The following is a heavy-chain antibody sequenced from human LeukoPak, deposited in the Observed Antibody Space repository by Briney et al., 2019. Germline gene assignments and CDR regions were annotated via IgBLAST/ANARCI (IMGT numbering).Heavy chain of an antibody. J-gene: IGHJ4*02. Sequence: GGSLRLSCAASGFTFSSYSMNWVRQAPGKGLEWVSYISSSSSTIYYADSVKGRFTISRDNAKNSLYLQMNSLRAEDTAVYYCARDEQYCRGGSCYSPFDYWGQGTLVTVSS. D-gene: IGHD2-15*01. CDR2: ISSSSSTI. CDR1: GFTFSSYS. V-gene: IGHV3-48*01. CDR3: ARDEQYCRGGSCYSPFDY.